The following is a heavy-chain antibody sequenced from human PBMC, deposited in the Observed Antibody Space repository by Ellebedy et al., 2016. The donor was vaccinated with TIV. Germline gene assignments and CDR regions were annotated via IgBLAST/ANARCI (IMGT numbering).Heavy chain of an antibody. D-gene: IGHD3-22*01. V-gene: IGHV3-13*01. Sequence: GESLKISCAASGFTFSSYDMHWVRQATGKGLEWVSAIGTAGDTYYPGSVKGRFTISRENAKNSLYLQMNSLRAEDTAVYYCARDGDSSGDYVLDYWGQGTLVTVSS. CDR2: IGTAGDT. CDR1: GFTFSSYD. CDR3: ARDGDSSGDYVLDY. J-gene: IGHJ4*02.